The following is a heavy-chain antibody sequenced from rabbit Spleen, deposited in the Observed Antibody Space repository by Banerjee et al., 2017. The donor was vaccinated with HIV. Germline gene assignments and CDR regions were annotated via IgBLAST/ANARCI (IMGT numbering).Heavy chain of an antibody. D-gene: IGHD4-1*01. CDR3: VREVAARFHL. V-gene: IGHV1S47*01. CDR1: GFDISKYG. Sequence: QEQLVESGGGLVQPGGSLKLSCTVSGFDISKYGVTWVRQAPGKGLEWIGYIDPLFHITTYANWVNGRFSISRENTQNTVYLQLNSLTAADTATYFCVREVAARFHLWGPGTLVTVS. CDR2: IDPLFHIT. J-gene: IGHJ4*01.